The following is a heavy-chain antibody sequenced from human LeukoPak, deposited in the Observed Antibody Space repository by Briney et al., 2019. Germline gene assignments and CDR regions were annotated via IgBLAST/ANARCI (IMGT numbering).Heavy chain of an antibody. V-gene: IGHV4-4*02. CDR2: IYHSGST. CDR3: ARDADYYSGSGFDP. D-gene: IGHD3-10*01. J-gene: IGHJ5*02. CDR1: GGSISSSNW. Sequence: SETLSLTCAVSGGSISSSNWWSWVRQPPGKGLEWIGEIYHSGSTNYNPSLKSRVTISLDTSKNHFSLKVTSVTAADTAVYYCARDADYYSGSGFDPWGQGTLVTVSS.